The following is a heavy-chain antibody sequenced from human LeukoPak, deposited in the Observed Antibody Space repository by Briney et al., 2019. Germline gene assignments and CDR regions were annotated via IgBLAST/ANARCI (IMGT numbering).Heavy chain of an antibody. CDR2: IYYSKNT. D-gene: IGHD5-18*01. CDR1: GGSISSSSAY. CDR3: VSPRGFSYGYFDY. J-gene: IGHJ4*02. V-gene: IGHV4-39*01. Sequence: PSETLSLTCTVAGGSISSSSAYWGWIRQPPGKGLEWIGSIYYSKNTYYNPSLKSRVTISADTSKNQFSLTLGSVSATDTAVYYCVSPRGFSYGYFDYWGQGTLVTVSS.